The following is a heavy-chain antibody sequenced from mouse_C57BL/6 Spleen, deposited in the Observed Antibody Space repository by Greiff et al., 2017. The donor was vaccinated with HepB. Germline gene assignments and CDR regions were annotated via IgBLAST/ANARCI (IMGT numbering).Heavy chain of an antibody. V-gene: IGHV1-39*01. J-gene: IGHJ4*01. CDR1: GYSFTDYN. CDR3: ARRWLPTHYYAMDY. D-gene: IGHD2-3*01. CDR2: INPNNGTT. Sequence: VQLQQSGPELVKPGASVKISCKASGYSFTDYNMNWVKQSNGKSLEWIGVINPNNGTTSYNQKFKGKATLTVDQSSSTAYMQLNSLTSEDSAVYYCARRWLPTHYYAMDYWGQGTSVTVSS.